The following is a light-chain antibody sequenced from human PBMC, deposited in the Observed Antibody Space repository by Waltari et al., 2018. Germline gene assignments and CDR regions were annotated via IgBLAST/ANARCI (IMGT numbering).Light chain of an antibody. CDR3: QQYHRRARS. V-gene: IGKV3-15*01. CDR2: GAS. Sequence: EIVITQSPATLSVSPGERASLSCRASQNIYNNVAWYQQMPCQAPRLLVHGASTRATNIPVRFSGSGSGTEFTLTINHMQSGEFVVYFCQQYHRRARSFGQGTKLEMK. CDR1: QNIYNN. J-gene: IGKJ2*03.